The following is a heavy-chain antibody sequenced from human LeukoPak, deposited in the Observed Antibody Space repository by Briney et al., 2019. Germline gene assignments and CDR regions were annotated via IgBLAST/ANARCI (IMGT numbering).Heavy chain of an antibody. V-gene: IGHV4-4*07. CDR1: GGSISSYY. CDR2: IYTSGGT. D-gene: IGHD3-22*01. CDR3: ARVEYYDSSGPDYYFDY. Sequence: SETLSLTCTVSGGSISSYYWSWIRQPAGKGLEWTGRIYTSGGTNYNPSLKSRVTMSVDTSKNQFSLKLSSVTAADTAVYYCARVEYYDSSGPDYYFDYWGQGTLVTVSS. J-gene: IGHJ4*02.